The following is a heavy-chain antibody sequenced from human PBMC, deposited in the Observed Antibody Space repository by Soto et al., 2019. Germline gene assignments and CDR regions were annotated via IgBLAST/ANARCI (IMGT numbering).Heavy chain of an antibody. V-gene: IGHV3-30-3*01. D-gene: IGHD6-13*01. CDR3: ARDLAKDSSSWYYYYYGMDV. J-gene: IGHJ6*02. CDR2: ISYDGSNK. Sequence: SGGSLRLSCAASGFTFSSYAMHWVRQAPGKGLEWVAVISYDGSNKYYADSVKGRFTISRDNSKNTLYLQMNSLRAEDTAVYYCARDLAKDSSSWYYYYYGMDVWGQGTTVTVSS. CDR1: GFTFSSYA.